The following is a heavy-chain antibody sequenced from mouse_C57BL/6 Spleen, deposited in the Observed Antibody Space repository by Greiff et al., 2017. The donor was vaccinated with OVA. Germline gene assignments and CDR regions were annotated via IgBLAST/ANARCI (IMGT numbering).Heavy chain of an antibody. J-gene: IGHJ2*01. Sequence: VQLQQSGPELVKPGASVKISCKASGYSFTGYYIHWVKQSSEKSLEWIGEINPSTGGTSYNQKFKGKATLTVDKSSSTAYMQLKSLTSEDSAVYYCARGYYYGSNFDYWGQGTTLTVSS. V-gene: IGHV1-43*01. CDR1: GYSFTGYY. CDR2: INPSTGGT. D-gene: IGHD1-1*01. CDR3: ARGYYYGSNFDY.